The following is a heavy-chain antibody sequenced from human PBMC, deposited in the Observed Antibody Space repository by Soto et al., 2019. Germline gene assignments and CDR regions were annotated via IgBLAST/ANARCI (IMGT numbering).Heavy chain of an antibody. D-gene: IGHD3-10*01. CDR3: ARPRYYYGSGSQEFDY. Sequence: QVQLQQWGAGLLKPSETLSLTCAVYGGSFSGYYWSWIRQPPGKGLEWFGEINHSGSTNYNPSLKSRVTISVDTSKNQFSLKLSSVTAADTAVYYCARPRYYYGSGSQEFDYWGQGTLVTVSS. CDR1: GGSFSGYY. V-gene: IGHV4-34*01. J-gene: IGHJ4*02. CDR2: INHSGST.